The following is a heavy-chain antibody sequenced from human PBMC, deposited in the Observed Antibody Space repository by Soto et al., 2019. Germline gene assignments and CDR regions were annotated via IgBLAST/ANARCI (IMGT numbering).Heavy chain of an antibody. D-gene: IGHD2-21*02. V-gene: IGHV3-23*01. J-gene: IGHJ2*01. Sequence: EVQLLESGGGLVQPGGSVRLSCAASGLTFGNYAMSWVRQAPGKGLEWGSAISGDSGRTYYADSVKGRFTISRDNSKNTLYLQMNTMRAEDTAVYYCAVTPNCGRDCSAASYWYLDIWGRGTLVTVSS. CDR1: GLTFGNYA. CDR3: AVTPNCGRDCSAASYWYLDI. CDR2: ISGDSGRT.